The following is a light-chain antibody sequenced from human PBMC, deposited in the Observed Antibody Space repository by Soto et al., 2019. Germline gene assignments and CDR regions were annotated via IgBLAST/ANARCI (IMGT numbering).Light chain of an antibody. CDR3: QQNYSIPIT. J-gene: IGKJ5*01. CDR2: AAS. V-gene: IGKV1-39*01. Sequence: DIQMTQSPSSLSASVGDRFTITCRASQSISTYLNWYHQKPGKAPDLLIYAASSLKSGVPSRFSGSGSGTDFTLTITGLQPADFATYYCQQNYSIPITFGQGTRRETK. CDR1: QSISTY.